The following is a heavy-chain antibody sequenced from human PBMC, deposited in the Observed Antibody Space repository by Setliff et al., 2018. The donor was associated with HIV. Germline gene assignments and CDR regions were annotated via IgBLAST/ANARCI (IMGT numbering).Heavy chain of an antibody. D-gene: IGHD3-22*01. CDR2: IYYSGGT. CDR1: GDSIASGGYS. V-gene: IGHV4-30-4*07. J-gene: IGHJ5*02. Sequence: SETLSLTCTVSGDSIASGGYSWTWIRQPPGKALEWIGYIYYSGGTSYSGTTYYNPSVASRITISGDTSKNQFSLKLTSATAADTAIYYCARENGWLFGWFDPWGQGTPVTVSS. CDR3: ARENGWLFGWFDP.